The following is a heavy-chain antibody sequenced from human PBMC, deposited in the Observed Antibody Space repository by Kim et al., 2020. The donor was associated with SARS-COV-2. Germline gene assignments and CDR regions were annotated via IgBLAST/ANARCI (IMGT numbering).Heavy chain of an antibody. CDR1: GFTFSSYA. CDR3: ARDDSAGSWYADAFDI. J-gene: IGHJ3*02. Sequence: GGSLRLSCAASGFTFSSYAMHWVRQAPGKGLEWVAVISYDGSNKYYADSVKGRFTISRDNSKNTLYLQMNSLRAEDTAVYYCARDDSAGSWYADAFDIWGQGTMVTVSS. CDR2: ISYDGSNK. D-gene: IGHD6-13*01. V-gene: IGHV3-30-3*01.